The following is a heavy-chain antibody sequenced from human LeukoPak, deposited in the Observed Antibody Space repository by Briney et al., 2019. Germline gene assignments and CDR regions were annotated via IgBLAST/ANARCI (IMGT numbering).Heavy chain of an antibody. CDR3: ARDLELGYYYYGMDV. CDR1: GHTFTGYY. J-gene: IGHJ6*02. D-gene: IGHD3-10*01. V-gene: IGHV1-2*02. Sequence: ASVKVSCKASGHTFTGYYMHWVRQAPGQGLEWMGWINPNSGGTNYAQKFQGRVTMTRDTSISTAYMELSRLRSDDTAVYYCARDLELGYYYYGMDVWGQGTTVTVSS. CDR2: INPNSGGT.